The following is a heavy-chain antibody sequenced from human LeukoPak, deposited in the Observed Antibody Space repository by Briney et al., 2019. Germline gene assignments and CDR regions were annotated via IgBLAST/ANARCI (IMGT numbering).Heavy chain of an antibody. CDR3: AREADSPKGFHAVDI. D-gene: IGHD3-22*01. J-gene: IGHJ3*02. Sequence: SETLPLTCTVSGGSISSYYWSWIRQPPGKGLEWIGCIYYSGSTNYNPSLKSRVTISVDTSKNQFSLKLTSVTAADTAVYYCAREADSPKGFHAVDIWGQGTMVSVSS. V-gene: IGHV4-59*01. CDR2: IYYSGST. CDR1: GGSISSYY.